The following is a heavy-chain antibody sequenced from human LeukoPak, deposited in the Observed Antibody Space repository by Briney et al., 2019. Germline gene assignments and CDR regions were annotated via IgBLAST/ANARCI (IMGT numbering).Heavy chain of an antibody. J-gene: IGHJ4*02. V-gene: IGHV4-59*01. Sequence: SETLSLTCTVSGGSISSYYWSWIRQPPGKGLEWIGYIYYSGSTNYNPSLKSRVTISVDTSKNQFSLKLSSVTAADTAVYYCARDSDMFYYGRKDWGQGTLVTVSS. CDR2: IYYSGST. CDR1: GGSISSYY. CDR3: ARDSDMFYYGRKD. D-gene: IGHD3-10*01.